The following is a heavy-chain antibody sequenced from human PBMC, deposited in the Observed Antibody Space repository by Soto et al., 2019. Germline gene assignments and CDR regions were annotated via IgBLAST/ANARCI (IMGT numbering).Heavy chain of an antibody. CDR1: GGSISSGCYY. CDR2: IYYSGST. CDR3: ARVATLGAAAGSYYYYGMDV. J-gene: IGHJ6*02. D-gene: IGHD6-13*01. V-gene: IGHV4-31*03. Sequence: PSETLSLTCTVSGGSISSGCYYWSWIRQHPGKGLEWIGYIYYSGSTYYNPSLKSRVTISVDTSKNQFSLKLSSVTAADTAVYYCARVATLGAAAGSYYYYGMDVWGQGTTVTSP.